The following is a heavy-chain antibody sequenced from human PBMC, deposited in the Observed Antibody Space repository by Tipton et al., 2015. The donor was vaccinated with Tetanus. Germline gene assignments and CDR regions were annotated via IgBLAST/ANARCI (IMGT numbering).Heavy chain of an antibody. J-gene: IGHJ5*02. Sequence: SLRLSCAASGFTFSSYAMSWVRPAPGTGLEWVSALSGSGGSTYYADSVKGRFTISRDNSKNTLYLQMNSLRAEDPAVYYCAKDVHRIAARVNWFDPWGQGTLVTVSS. CDR3: AKDVHRIAARVNWFDP. CDR1: GFTFSSYA. V-gene: IGHV3-23*01. CDR2: LSGSGGST. D-gene: IGHD6-6*01.